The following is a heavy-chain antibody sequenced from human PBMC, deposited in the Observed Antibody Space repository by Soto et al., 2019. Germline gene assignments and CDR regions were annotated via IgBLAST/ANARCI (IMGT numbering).Heavy chain of an antibody. J-gene: IGHJ5*01. Sequence: GSLRLSCAASGFPFNSYAMSWVRQAPGKGLEWVSGISGSGGGTYYADSVKGRFTISRDYSKNTLYLQVNSLRAEDTAVYYCEKSTRTIFGSFDSWGQGTLVTVSS. CDR1: GFPFNSYA. CDR2: ISGSGGGT. D-gene: IGHD3-3*01. V-gene: IGHV3-23*01. CDR3: EKSTRTIFGSFDS.